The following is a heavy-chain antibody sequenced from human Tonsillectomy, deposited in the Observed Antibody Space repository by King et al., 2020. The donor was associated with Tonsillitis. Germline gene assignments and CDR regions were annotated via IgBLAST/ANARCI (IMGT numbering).Heavy chain of an antibody. CDR2: ISYDGSNE. D-gene: IGHD3-22*01. CDR1: GFTFSNFA. Sequence: VQLVESGGGVVQPGRSLRLSCAASGFTFSNFAMHWVRQAPGKGLEWVTGISYDGSNEYYADSMKGRFTISRDNSKNTLYLQMNSLRTEATAVYYCAREPSDDYDSSAYYSGQGTLVTVSS. CDR3: AREPSDDYDSSAYY. J-gene: IGHJ4*02. V-gene: IGHV3-30*04.